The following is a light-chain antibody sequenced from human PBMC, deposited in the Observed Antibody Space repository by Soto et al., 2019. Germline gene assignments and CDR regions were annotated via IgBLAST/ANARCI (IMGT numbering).Light chain of an antibody. V-gene: IGKV1-5*03. Sequence: DIQMTQSPSTLSASVGDRVSITCRASQSISSWLAWYQQKPGKAPKLLIYKASSLESGVPSRFSGSGSGTEFTLTISSLQPDDFATYYCQQYNSYPGTFGQGTKLEIK. CDR3: QQYNSYPGT. CDR1: QSISSW. J-gene: IGKJ2*01. CDR2: KAS.